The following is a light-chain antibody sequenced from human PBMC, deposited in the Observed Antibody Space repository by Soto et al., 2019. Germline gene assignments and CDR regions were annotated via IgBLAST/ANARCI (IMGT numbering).Light chain of an antibody. J-gene: IGLJ2*01. CDR3: SKERANTHVV. V-gene: IGLV2-23*01. CDR2: EAT. Sequence: QSALTQPASVSGSPGQSITISCTGTSSDVGRYDLVSWYQQHPGKAPKLVIYEATQRASGISDRFSGSESGNTASLTISGLQAEDEADYYCSKERANTHVVFGGGTKLTVL. CDR1: SSDVGRYDL.